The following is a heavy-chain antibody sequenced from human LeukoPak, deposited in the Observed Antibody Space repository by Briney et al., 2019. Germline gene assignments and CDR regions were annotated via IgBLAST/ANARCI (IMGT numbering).Heavy chain of an antibody. J-gene: IGHJ5*02. V-gene: IGHV3-74*01. CDR1: GFSHSNYS. CDR3: ARAGVGPTTPHWFDP. D-gene: IGHD1-26*01. Sequence: PGGSLRLSCAASGFSHSNYSMHWVRQAPGRGLVWVSRINSDGSSTTYADSVKGRFTISRDNAKNSLYLQMNSLRAEDTAVYYCARAGVGPTTPHWFDPWGQGTLVTVSS. CDR2: INSDGSST.